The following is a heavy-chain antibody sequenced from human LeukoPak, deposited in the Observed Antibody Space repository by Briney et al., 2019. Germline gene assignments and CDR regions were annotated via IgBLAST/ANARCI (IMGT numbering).Heavy chain of an antibody. J-gene: IGHJ4*02. D-gene: IGHD4-17*01. V-gene: IGHV3-23*01. Sequence: GSLSLSCAASGFTFSSSAMSWVRQAPGKGLEWVSTISGSGGSTYYADSVKGRFTISRDNSKITLYLQMNSLRAEDTAVYYCAKDRLSNGDPAAYWGQGTLVTVSS. CDR3: AKDRLSNGDPAAY. CDR1: GFTFSSSA. CDR2: ISGSGGST.